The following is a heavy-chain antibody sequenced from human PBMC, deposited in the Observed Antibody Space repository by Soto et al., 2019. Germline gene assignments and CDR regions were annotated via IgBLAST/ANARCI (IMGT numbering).Heavy chain of an antibody. CDR3: ARRPLGLCSGDNCLRWHDA. Sequence: PGGSLRLSCAASGFTFSNYWMSWVRQAPGRGLEWVANIKEDGSAAFYVDSVKGRFTISRDNAKNSLHLQMNSLRAEDTAVYYCARRPLGLCSGDNCLRWHDAWGQGTLVTVSS. D-gene: IGHD2-15*01. V-gene: IGHV3-7*01. CDR2: IKEDGSAA. J-gene: IGHJ5*02. CDR1: GFTFSNYW.